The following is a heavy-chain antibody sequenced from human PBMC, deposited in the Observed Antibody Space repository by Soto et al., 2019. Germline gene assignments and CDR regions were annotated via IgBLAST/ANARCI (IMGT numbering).Heavy chain of an antibody. Sequence: GGSLRLSCAASGFTVSSNYMSWVRQAPGKGLEWVSVIYSGGSTYYADSVKGRFTISRHNSKNTLYLQMNSLRAEDTAVYYCVRHVLRFLEWFGAFDYWGQGTLVTVSS. CDR1: GFTVSSNY. CDR2: IYSGGST. J-gene: IGHJ4*02. CDR3: VRHVLRFLEWFGAFDY. V-gene: IGHV3-53*04. D-gene: IGHD3-3*01.